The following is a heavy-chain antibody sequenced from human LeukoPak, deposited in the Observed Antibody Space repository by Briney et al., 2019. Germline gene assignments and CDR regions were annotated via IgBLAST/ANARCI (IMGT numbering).Heavy chain of an antibody. J-gene: IGHJ4*02. V-gene: IGHV4-59*08. CDR2: IYYSGST. Sequence: SETPSLTCTVSGGSISSYYWSWIRQPPGKGLEWIGYIYYSGSTNYNPSLKSRVTISVDTSKNQFSLKLSSVTAADTAVYYCARSRGQWLATQEYYFDYWGQGTLVTVSS. CDR1: GGSISSYY. D-gene: IGHD6-19*01. CDR3: ARSRGQWLATQEYYFDY.